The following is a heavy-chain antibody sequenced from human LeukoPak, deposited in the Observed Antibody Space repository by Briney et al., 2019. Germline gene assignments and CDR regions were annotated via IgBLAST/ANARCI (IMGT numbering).Heavy chain of an antibody. CDR2: FNPKSGGA. CDR1: GDMFTAYY. Sequence: ASVKVSCKASGDMFTAYYVHWVRQAPGQGPEWMGWFNPKSGGALYAQKFQGRVAMTRDTSVNTAYMELSRLRSDDTAVYYCATSPEMDRSRLYYYYYYGLDVWGQGTTVTVSS. D-gene: IGHD1-14*01. J-gene: IGHJ6*02. CDR3: ATSPEMDRSRLYYYYYYGLDV. V-gene: IGHV1-2*02.